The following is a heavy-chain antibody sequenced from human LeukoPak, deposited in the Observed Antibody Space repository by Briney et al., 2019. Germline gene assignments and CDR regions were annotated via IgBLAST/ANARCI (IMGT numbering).Heavy chain of an antibody. Sequence: SETLSLPCTVSGGSISGSEYYWAWIRQPPGKVLEWICTISYSGSNDYNKPLKSRVTISVDTSKNQFSLNLTSVTAADTAVYYCARHRRSVSPNLIDYWGQGTLVTVSS. D-gene: IGHD1-14*01. J-gene: IGHJ4*02. V-gene: IGHV4-39*01. CDR1: GGSISGSEYY. CDR2: ISYSGSN. CDR3: ARHRRSVSPNLIDY.